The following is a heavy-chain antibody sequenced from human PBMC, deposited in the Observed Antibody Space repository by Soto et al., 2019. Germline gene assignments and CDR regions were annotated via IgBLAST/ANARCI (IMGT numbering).Heavy chain of an antibody. CDR2: INPSGDIT. CDR3: AKSLRPSALTTFYSDY. CDR1: GVTFSRYA. D-gene: IGHD4-17*01. Sequence: EEQLLESGGGLVQPGGSMRLSCAASGVTFSRYAMSWVRQAPGKGLEWVSIINPSGDITYYGDSVKGRFTISRDNSNTPLSLHMNRLRAQETAVYYCAKSLRPSALTTFYSDYRRQGTLGTVS. V-gene: IGHV3-23*01. J-gene: IGHJ4*02.